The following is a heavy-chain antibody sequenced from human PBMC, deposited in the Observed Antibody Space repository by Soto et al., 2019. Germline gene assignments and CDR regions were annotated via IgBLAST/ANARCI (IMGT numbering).Heavy chain of an antibody. CDR3: ARHFNWGRITMIVVVPTYNWFDP. CDR1: GGSISSSSYY. V-gene: IGHV4-39*01. D-gene: IGHD3-22*01. CDR2: IYYSGST. Sequence: QLQLQESGPGLVKPSETLSLTCTVSGGSISSSSYYWGWIRQPPGKGLEWIGSIYYSGSTYYNPSLKSRVTISVDTSKNQFSLKLSSVTAADTAVYYCARHFNWGRITMIVVVPTYNWFDPWGQGTLVTVSS. J-gene: IGHJ5*02.